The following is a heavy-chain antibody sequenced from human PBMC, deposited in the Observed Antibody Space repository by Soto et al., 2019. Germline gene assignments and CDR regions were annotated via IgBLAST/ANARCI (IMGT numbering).Heavy chain of an antibody. Sequence: QVQLQESGRGLVRPSETLSLNCAVSGDSVTLYFWNWIRQPPGKALEWIGYTHHTGTSRYNPALRGRSATPVDPSKNQFSLILTSVTAADTAVYYCATWNQDWRAFDSWGQGILVAVSS. CDR3: ATWNQDWRAFDS. J-gene: IGHJ4*02. V-gene: IGHV4-59*02. D-gene: IGHD1-1*01. CDR1: GDSVTLYF. CDR2: THHTGTS.